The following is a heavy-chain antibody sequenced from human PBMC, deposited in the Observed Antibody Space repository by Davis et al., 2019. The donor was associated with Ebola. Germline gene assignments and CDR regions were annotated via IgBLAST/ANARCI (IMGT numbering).Heavy chain of an antibody. CDR1: GFTFSSYW. J-gene: IGHJ5*02. CDR3: ARDPAPGGYCSGGSCFNWFDP. V-gene: IGHV3-7*01. CDR2: IKQDGGEK. Sequence: GGSLRLSCAASGFTFSSYWMSWVRQAPGKGLEWVANIKQDGGEKHHVDSVKGRFTISRDNAKNSLYLQMNSLRDEDTAVYYCARDPAPGGYCSGGSCFNWFDPWGQGTLVTVSS. D-gene: IGHD2-15*01.